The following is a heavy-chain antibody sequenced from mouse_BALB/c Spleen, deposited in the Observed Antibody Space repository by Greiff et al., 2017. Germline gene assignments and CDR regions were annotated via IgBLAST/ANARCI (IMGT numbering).Heavy chain of an antibody. V-gene: IGHV3-8*02. Sequence: EVKLVESGPSLVKPSQTLSLTCSVTGDSITSGYWNWIRKFPGNKLEYMGYISYSGSTYYNPSLKSRISITRDTSKNQYYLQLNSVTTEDTATYYCANYGSSYWYFDVWGAGTTVTVSS. CDR1: GDSITSGY. CDR3: ANYGSSYWYFDV. CDR2: ISYSGST. J-gene: IGHJ1*01. D-gene: IGHD1-1*01.